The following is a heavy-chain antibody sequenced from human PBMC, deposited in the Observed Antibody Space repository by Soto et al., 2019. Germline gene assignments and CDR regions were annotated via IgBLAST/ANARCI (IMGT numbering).Heavy chain of an antibody. V-gene: IGHV4-4*02. D-gene: IGHD3-16*01. Sequence: QVQLHESGPGLVKPSGTLSLTCTISGASIISTNWCTWVRQSPGKGLEWIGQIHHSGTTTYNPSLKSRVTISLDKSKNQFALKLSSVTAADTAVYYCARGENFGWGSWGQGTLVIVSS. CDR2: IHHSGTT. CDR1: GASIISTNW. J-gene: IGHJ4*02. CDR3: ARGENFGWGS.